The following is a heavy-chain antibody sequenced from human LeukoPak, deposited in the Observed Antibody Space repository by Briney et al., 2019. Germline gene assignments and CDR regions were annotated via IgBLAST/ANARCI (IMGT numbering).Heavy chain of an antibody. D-gene: IGHD3-10*01. CDR1: GYTFTGYY. CDR3: ATGVTMVRGVIF. Sequence: GASVKVSCKASGYTFTGYYMHWVRHAPGQGLEWMGRINPNSGGTNYAQKFQGRVTMTRDTSTSTAYMELSRLRSDDTAVYYCATGVTMVRGVIFWGQGTLVTVSS. CDR2: INPNSGGT. J-gene: IGHJ4*02. V-gene: IGHV1-2*06.